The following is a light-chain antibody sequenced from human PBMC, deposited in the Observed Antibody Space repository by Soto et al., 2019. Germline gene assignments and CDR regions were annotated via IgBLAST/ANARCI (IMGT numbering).Light chain of an antibody. CDR1: QSVTSSY. CDR2: DAS. V-gene: IGKV3-20*01. CDR3: QQHGNSPWT. Sequence: IFLTQSPVTLSLSPVQRATLSCRASQSVTSSYLAWYQQKPGQAPRLLIYDASSRATGIPDNFSGSGSGTDFTLTISRLEPEDFAVYYCQQHGNSPWTFGQGTKVDIK. J-gene: IGKJ1*01.